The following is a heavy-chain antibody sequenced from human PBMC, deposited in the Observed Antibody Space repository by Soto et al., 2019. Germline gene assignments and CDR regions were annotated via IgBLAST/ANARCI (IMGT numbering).Heavy chain of an antibody. V-gene: IGHV3-23*01. CDR1: GFVLSDCA. D-gene: IGHD6-19*01. CDR3: AKDRRSIAVAPYFAY. CDR2: ISCSGGVI. J-gene: IGHJ4*02. Sequence: PGGSLSLSCATYGFVLSDCAMKWVRQAPGKGLEWVSYISCSGGVIDYADSGKGRFTFPRDNSKNTLYLQMNSLRAEDTAVYYCAKDRRSIAVAPYFAYWGQGTLVTVSS.